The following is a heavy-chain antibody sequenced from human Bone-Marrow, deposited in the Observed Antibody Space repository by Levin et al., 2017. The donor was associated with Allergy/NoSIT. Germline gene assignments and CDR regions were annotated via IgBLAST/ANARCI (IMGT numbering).Heavy chain of an antibody. V-gene: IGHV3-48*02. CDR3: ARDPARGYYDSRGYSGDH. CDR1: GFTFRHYT. J-gene: IGHJ4*02. D-gene: IGHD3-22*01. CDR2: ITSSGDST. Sequence: PGGSLRLSCAASGFTFRHYTMNWVRQAPGKGLEWVSCITSSGDSTYYADSVKGRFTISRDNAKNSLYLQLNRLRDEDTAMYYCARDPARGYYDSRGYSGDHWGQGTLVTVSS.